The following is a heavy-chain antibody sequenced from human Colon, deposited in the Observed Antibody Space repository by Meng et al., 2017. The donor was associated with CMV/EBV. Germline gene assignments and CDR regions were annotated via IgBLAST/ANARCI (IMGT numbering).Heavy chain of an antibody. CDR2: ITGSDDRK. V-gene: IGHV3-23*01. CDR3: AKPHEDYYYDTRGDYGMDV. D-gene: IGHD3-22*01. Sequence: GESLKISCAASGFNFNIYAIRWVRQAPGKGLEWVSGITGSDDRKYYADSVGGRFTISRDNSKNTVYLQMDSLSAEDTAVYFCAKPHEDYYYDTRGDYGMDVWGQGTTVTVSS. J-gene: IGHJ6*02. CDR1: GFNFNIYA.